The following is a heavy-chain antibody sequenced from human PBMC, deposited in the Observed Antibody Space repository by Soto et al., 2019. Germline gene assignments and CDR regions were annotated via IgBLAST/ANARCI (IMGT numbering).Heavy chain of an antibody. CDR3: AQSKVGATSNYFDY. CDR2: ISGSGGIT. D-gene: IGHD1-26*01. J-gene: IGHJ4*02. CDR1: GFTFSSYA. Sequence: GGSLRLSCAASGFTFSSYAMSWVRQAPGKGLEWVSGISGSGGITYYADSVKGRFTISRDNSKNTLYLQLNSLRAEDTAVYYCAQSKVGATSNYFDYWGQGTLLTLSS. V-gene: IGHV3-23*01.